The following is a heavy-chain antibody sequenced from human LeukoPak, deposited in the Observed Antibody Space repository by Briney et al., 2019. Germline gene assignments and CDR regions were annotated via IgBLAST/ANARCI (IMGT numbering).Heavy chain of an antibody. D-gene: IGHD3-16*01. Sequence: SETLSLTCTVSGGSITAGNHHCGWIRQPPGKGLEWIGSVYYSGSIFSDTSHKSRVTISGDTSKNQFSLSLSSVTAADTAVYYCARLNPGYVTAPHDSWGQGMLVTVSS. CDR2: VYYSGSI. CDR1: GGSITAGNHH. J-gene: IGHJ5*01. V-gene: IGHV4-39*01. CDR3: ARLNPGYVTAPHDS.